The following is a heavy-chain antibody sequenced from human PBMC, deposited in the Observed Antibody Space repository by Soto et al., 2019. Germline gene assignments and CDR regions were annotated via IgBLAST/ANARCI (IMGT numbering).Heavy chain of an antibody. CDR2: ISYDGTNK. D-gene: IGHD7-27*01. Sequence: GGSLRLSCAASGFSFSTSPMHWVRQSPGKGPEWVALISYDGTNKFYADSVKGRFTISRDNSKSTLYLQVDSLRPEDAAVYYCARDPKTSGGQHWAFNYFDSWGQGTLVTVSS. J-gene: IGHJ4*02. CDR3: ARDPKTSGGQHWAFNYFDS. CDR1: GFSFSTSP. V-gene: IGHV3-30-3*01.